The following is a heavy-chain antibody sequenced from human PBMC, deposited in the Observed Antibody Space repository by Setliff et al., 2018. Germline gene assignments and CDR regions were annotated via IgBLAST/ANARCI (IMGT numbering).Heavy chain of an antibody. CDR3: VEWGGSYY. V-gene: IGHV1-24*01. CDR1: GYTLTEFA. D-gene: IGHD1-26*01. J-gene: IGHJ4*02. CDR2: FDPENGEM. Sequence: ASVKVSCKVSGYTLTEFAMQWVRQAPGEGLEWMGGFDPENGEMIYAQKFQGRVTMTEDTSTDTAYMELGSLRSEDTAVYYCVEWGGSYYWGQGTLVTVSS.